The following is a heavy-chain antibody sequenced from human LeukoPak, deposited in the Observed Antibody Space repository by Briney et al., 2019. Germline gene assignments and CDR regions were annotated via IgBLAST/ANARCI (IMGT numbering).Heavy chain of an antibody. D-gene: IGHD6-13*01. CDR1: GYTFTSYY. CDR2: MNPNSGNT. CDR3: ARGSRSSSWYAY. V-gene: IGHV1-8*02. J-gene: IGHJ4*02. Sequence: ASVKVSCKASGYTFTSYYMHWVRQAPGQGLEWMGWMNPNSGNTGYAQKFQGRVTMTRNTSISTAYMELSSLRSEDTAVYYCARGSRSSSWYAYWGQGTLATVSS.